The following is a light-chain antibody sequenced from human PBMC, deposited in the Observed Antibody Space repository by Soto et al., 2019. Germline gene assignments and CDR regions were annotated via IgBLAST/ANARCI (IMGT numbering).Light chain of an antibody. CDR3: QQRSNWPWT. CDR1: QRISGY. J-gene: IGKJ1*01. Sequence: IVLTHSPATLSLSPWERATLSCRASQRISGYLAWYQQRPGQAPRLLIYDASNRATGIPVRFSGSGSGTDYTLTITNLESEDFAVYYCQQRSNWPWTFGQGTKVDIK. V-gene: IGKV3-11*01. CDR2: DAS.